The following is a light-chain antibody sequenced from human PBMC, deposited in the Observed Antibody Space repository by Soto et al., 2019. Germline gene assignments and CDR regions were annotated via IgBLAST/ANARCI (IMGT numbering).Light chain of an antibody. CDR3: QQYNRQPYT. Sequence: DIQMPQSPSTLSASVGDRVTITCRASQSISNWLAWYQQKPGKPPNLLIYKASTVESGVPSRFSGSGSGTEFTLTISSLQPDDFATYYCQQYNRQPYTFGQGTKLEIK. CDR2: KAS. CDR1: QSISNW. V-gene: IGKV1-5*03. J-gene: IGKJ2*01.